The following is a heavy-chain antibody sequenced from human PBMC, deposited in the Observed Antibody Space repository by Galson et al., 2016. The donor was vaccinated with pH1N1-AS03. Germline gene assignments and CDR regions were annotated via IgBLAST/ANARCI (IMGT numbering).Heavy chain of an antibody. Sequence: QSGAEVKKPGESLRISCEASQYIFDNYWIAWVRQVPGKGLQWMGIIFPGDSDTRYSPTFQGQVTISADRSVNTAYLQWSSLKASDTAIYYCARHGSPSILSYHFDLWGQGTLVTVSS. V-gene: IGHV5-51*01. CDR1: QYIFDNYW. D-gene: IGHD6-6*01. CDR2: IFPGDSDT. J-gene: IGHJ4*02. CDR3: ARHGSPSILSYHFDL.